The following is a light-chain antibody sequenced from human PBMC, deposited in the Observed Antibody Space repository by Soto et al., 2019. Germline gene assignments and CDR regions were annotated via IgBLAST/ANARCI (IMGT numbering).Light chain of an antibody. CDR1: QSVSSN. CDR2: GAS. CDR3: HQYNNWPPWT. J-gene: IGKJ5*01. V-gene: IGKV3-15*01. Sequence: EIVMTQSPATLSVSPGERATLSCRASQSVSSNLAWYQQKPGQAPSLLIYGASTRATGTPARFSGSGSGTEFTLTISSLQSEDFAVYYCHQYNNWPPWTFGQGTRLEIK.